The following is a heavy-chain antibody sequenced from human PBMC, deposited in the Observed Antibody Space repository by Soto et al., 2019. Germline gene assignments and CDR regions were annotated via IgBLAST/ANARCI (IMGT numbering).Heavy chain of an antibody. CDR1: GFTFSNYA. CDR2: TLGSGETT. J-gene: IGHJ4*02. D-gene: IGHD2-21*01. Sequence: EVQLLESGGGLAQPGGSLRVSCAASGFTFSNYAMSWVRQAPGKGLEWVSATLGSGETTWYADSVKGRFTISRDNSKNPLYLEMNRLRAGDTAVYYCAKESWRGGGCHYAYLDFWGPGTLVTVSS. CDR3: AKESWRGGGCHYAYLDF. V-gene: IGHV3-23*01.